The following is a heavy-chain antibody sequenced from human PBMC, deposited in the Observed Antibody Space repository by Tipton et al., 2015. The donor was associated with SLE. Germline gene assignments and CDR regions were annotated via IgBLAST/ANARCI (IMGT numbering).Heavy chain of an antibody. CDR3: ARMYAGVGAIQCFQY. J-gene: IGHJ4*01. D-gene: IGHD1-26*01. V-gene: IGHV4-59*01. Sequence: TLSLTCTVSGGSISSYYWSWIRQPPGKGLEWIGYIQYSGSTKYNPSLKSRVTTSVDTSKNRISLRLTSVTAADTAVYYCARMYAGVGAIQCFQYWGQGTQVTVSS. CDR1: GGSISSYY. CDR2: IQYSGST.